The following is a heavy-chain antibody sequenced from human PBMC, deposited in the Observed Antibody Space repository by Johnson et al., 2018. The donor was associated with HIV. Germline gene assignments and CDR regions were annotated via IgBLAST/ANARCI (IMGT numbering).Heavy chain of an antibody. Sequence: QVQLVESGGGVVQPGRSLRLSCAASGFTFSSYAMHWVRQAPGKGLEWVSVIYSGGSTYYADSVKGRFTISRDSSKNTLYLQMNSLRAEDTAVYYCTTGVTIFGVVPLDGFDIWGRGTMVTVSS. D-gene: IGHD3-3*01. J-gene: IGHJ3*02. CDR3: TTGVTIFGVVPLDGFDI. CDR2: IYSGGST. V-gene: IGHV3-NL1*01. CDR1: GFTFSSYA.